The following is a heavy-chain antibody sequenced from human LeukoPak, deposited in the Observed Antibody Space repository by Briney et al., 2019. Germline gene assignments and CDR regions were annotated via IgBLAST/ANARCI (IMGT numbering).Heavy chain of an antibody. J-gene: IGHJ4*02. CDR3: ARDRYDSSGIFDY. V-gene: IGHV3-48*03. CDR1: GFTFSSYE. Sequence: PGGSLRLSCAASGFTFSSYEMNWVRQAPGKGPEWVPYVSSSGSTIYYADSVKGRFTISRDNAKNSLYLQMNSLRAEDTAVYYCARDRYDSSGIFDYWGQGTLVTVSS. CDR2: VSSSGSTI. D-gene: IGHD3-22*01.